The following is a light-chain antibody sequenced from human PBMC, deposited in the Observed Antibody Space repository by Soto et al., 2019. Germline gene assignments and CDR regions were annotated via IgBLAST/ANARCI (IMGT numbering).Light chain of an antibody. J-gene: IGLJ1*01. Sequence: QSVLTQPPSVSAAPGQKVTISCSGSSSNIGGNSVSWYQQLPGTAPKLLIYDDNKRPSGIPDRFSGSKSGTSATLGITGFQTPDDPDYYCGSWDSSLSAYVFGTGTKVTV. CDR1: SSNIGGNS. V-gene: IGLV1-51*01. CDR3: GSWDSSLSAYV. CDR2: DDN.